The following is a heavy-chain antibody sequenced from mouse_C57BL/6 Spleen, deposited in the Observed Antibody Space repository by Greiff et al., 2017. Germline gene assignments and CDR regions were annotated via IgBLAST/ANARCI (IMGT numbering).Heavy chain of an antibody. D-gene: IGHD1-1*01. V-gene: IGHV5-4*03. J-gene: IGHJ2*01. CDR2: ISDGGSYT. Sequence: EVKLMESGGGLVKPGGSLKLSCAASGFTFSSYAMSWVRQTPGQRLEWVATISDGGSYTYYPDNVKGRFTISRDNAKNNLYLQMSHLKSEDTAMYYCARVVVDYCDYWGQGTTLTGSS. CDR3: ARVVVDYCDY. CDR1: GFTFSSYA.